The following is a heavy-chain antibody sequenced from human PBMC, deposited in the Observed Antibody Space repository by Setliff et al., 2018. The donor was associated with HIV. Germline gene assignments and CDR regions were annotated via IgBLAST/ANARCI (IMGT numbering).Heavy chain of an antibody. Sequence: GGSLRLSCAVSGFTFSGYWMTWVRQAPGKGLEWVASINPGGSEKWYVDSVKGRFTISRDNAENSVYLQMNSLRADDTAMYYCACPKEGYSGSGGAFQIWGQGTMVTVSS. J-gene: IGHJ3*02. V-gene: IGHV3-7*01. CDR3: ACPKEGYSGSGGAFQI. CDR1: GFTFSGYW. D-gene: IGHD3-10*01. CDR2: INPGGSEK.